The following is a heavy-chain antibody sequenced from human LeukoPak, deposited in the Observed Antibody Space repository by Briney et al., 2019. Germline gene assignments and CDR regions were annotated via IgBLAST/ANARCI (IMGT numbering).Heavy chain of an antibody. J-gene: IGHJ4*02. V-gene: IGHV3-23*01. Sequence: PGGSLRLSCAASGFTFSSYAMSWVRQAPGKGLEWVSTITTSDGNTYYADSVKGRFTVSRDSSKNTLYLQMNSLRAEDTAVYYCAKGASVVRGVLDYWGQGTLVTVSS. CDR2: ITTSDGNT. CDR3: AKGASVVRGVLDY. D-gene: IGHD3-10*01. CDR1: GFTFSSYA.